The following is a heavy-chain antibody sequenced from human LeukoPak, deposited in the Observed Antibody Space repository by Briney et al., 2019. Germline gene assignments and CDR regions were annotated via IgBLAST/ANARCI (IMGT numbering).Heavy chain of an antibody. Sequence: GASVKVSCKASGYTFSSYGISWVRQAPGQGLEWMGWISADNGNTNYVQKFQGRVTMTTDTSTSTAYMELSRLRSDDIAIYFCATTGREDSSGWFSYYYYYYMDVWGKGTTVTVSS. CDR3: ATTGREDSSGWFSYYYYYYMDV. CDR2: ISADNGNT. CDR1: GYTFSSYG. V-gene: IGHV1-18*03. J-gene: IGHJ6*03. D-gene: IGHD6-19*01.